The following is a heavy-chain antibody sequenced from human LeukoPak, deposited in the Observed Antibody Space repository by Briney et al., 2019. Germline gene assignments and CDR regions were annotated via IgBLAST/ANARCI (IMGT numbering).Heavy chain of an antibody. CDR2: ISWNSGSI. D-gene: IGHD3-22*01. CDR3: AKDMRVTMIVVPGDAFDI. V-gene: IGHV3-9*01. Sequence: PGGSLRLSCAASGFTFDDYAMHWVRQAPGKGLEWVSGISWNSGSIGYADSVKGRFTISRDNAKNSLYLQMNSLRAEDTALYYCAKDMRVTMIVVPGDAFDIWGQGTMVTVSS. CDR1: GFTFDDYA. J-gene: IGHJ3*02.